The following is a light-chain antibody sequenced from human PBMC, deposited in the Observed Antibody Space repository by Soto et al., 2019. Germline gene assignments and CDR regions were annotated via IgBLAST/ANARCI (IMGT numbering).Light chain of an antibody. V-gene: IGKV1-5*03. CDR3: QQYNSQGT. CDR2: KAS. J-gene: IGKJ1*01. CDR1: QSISSW. Sequence: DIQMTQSPSTFSASVGVRVITTYRASQSISSWLAWYQQKPGKAPKLLIYKASSLESGVPSRFSGSGSGTEFTLTISSLQPDDFATYYCQQYNSQGTFGQGTKGDI.